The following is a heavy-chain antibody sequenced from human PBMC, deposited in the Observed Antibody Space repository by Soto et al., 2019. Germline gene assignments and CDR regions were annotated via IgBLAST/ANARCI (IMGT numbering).Heavy chain of an antibody. CDR3: AREYYYGSGSPYYYYGMDV. CDR2: IIPILGIA. V-gene: IGHV1-69*04. Sequence: ASVKVSCKASGGTFSSYAISWVRQAPGQGLEWMGRIIPILGIANYAQKFQGRVTITADKSTSTAYMELSSLRSEDTAVYYCAREYYYGSGSPYYYYGMDVWGQGTTVTVSS. D-gene: IGHD3-10*01. J-gene: IGHJ6*02. CDR1: GGTFSSYA.